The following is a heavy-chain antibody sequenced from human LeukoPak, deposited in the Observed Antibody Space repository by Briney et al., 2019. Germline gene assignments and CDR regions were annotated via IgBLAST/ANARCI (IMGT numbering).Heavy chain of an antibody. V-gene: IGHV1-8*02. CDR1: GYTFTGYY. J-gene: IGHJ6*02. CDR3: ARVIGGIHYYYGMDV. CDR2: INPNSGNT. D-gene: IGHD3-16*01. Sequence: ASVKVSCKASGYTFTGYYMHWVRQAPGQGLEWMGWINPNSGNTGYAQKFQGRVTMTRNTSISTAYMELSSLRSEDTAVYYCARVIGGIHYYYGMDVWGQGTTVTVSS.